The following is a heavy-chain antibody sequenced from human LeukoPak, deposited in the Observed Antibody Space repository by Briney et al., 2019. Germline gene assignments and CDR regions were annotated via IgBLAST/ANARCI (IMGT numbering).Heavy chain of an antibody. J-gene: IGHJ4*02. D-gene: IGHD3-22*01. CDR3: AREGSVVITSNFDY. Sequence: ASVKVSCKASGYTFTGYHMHWVRQAPGQGLEWMGWINPNSGGTNYAQKFQGRVTMTRDTSISTAYMELSRLRSDDTAVYYCAREGSVVITSNFDYWGQGTLVTVSS. V-gene: IGHV1-2*02. CDR1: GYTFTGYH. CDR2: INPNSGGT.